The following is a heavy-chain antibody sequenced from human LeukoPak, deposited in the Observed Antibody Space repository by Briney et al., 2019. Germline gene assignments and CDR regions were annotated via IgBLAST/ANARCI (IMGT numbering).Heavy chain of an antibody. D-gene: IGHD1-26*01. CDR2: INSDGSST. CDR3: AKRYSGSNHYFDY. J-gene: IGHJ4*02. CDR1: GFTFSSYW. Sequence: GGSLRLSCAASGFTFSSYWMHWVRQAPGKGLVWVSRINSDGSSTSYADSVKGRFTIFRDNAKNTLYLQMNSLRAEDTAVYYCAKRYSGSNHYFDYWGQGTLVTVSS. V-gene: IGHV3-74*01.